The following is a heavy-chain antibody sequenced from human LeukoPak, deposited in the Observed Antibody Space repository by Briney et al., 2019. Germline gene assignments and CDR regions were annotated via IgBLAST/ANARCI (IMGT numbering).Heavy chain of an antibody. V-gene: IGHV4-39*01. CDR1: GGSISSSSYY. J-gene: IGHJ4*02. D-gene: IGHD1-26*01. Sequence: SETLSLTCTVSGGSISSSSYYWGWIRQPPGKGLEWIGSIYYSGSTYYNPSLKSRVIISVDTSKNQFSLKLSSVTAADTAMYYCASLRERSYYARGFDYWGQGTLVTVSS. CDR2: IYYSGST. CDR3: ASLRERSYYARGFDY.